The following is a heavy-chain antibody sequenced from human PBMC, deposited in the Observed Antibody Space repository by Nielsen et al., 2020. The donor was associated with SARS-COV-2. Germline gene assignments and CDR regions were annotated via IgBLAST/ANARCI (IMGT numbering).Heavy chain of an antibody. D-gene: IGHD2-2*02. V-gene: IGHV3-33*05. CDR3: ATLGYCSSTSCYRGGNYYYYYGMDV. Sequence: WIRQPPGKGLEWVAFISYDGTTEYYADSVKGRFTISRDNSKNTLYLQMNSLRAEDTAVYYCATLGYCSSTSCYRGGNYYYYYGMDVWGQGTTVTVSS. J-gene: IGHJ6*02. CDR2: ISYDGTTE.